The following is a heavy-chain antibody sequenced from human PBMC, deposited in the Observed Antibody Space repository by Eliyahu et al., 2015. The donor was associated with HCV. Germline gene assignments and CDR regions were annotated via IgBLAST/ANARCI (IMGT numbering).Heavy chain of an antibody. V-gene: IGHV3-23*01. D-gene: IGHD3-22*01. Sequence: APGKGLEWVSSIGGSGGGASYAQSVQGRFTISRDNAKDTLYLQMNSLRAEDTAVYYCATYDSSGTYWYXDLWGRGTLVTVSS. CDR3: ATYDSSGTYWYXDL. J-gene: IGHJ2*01. CDR2: IGGSGGGA.